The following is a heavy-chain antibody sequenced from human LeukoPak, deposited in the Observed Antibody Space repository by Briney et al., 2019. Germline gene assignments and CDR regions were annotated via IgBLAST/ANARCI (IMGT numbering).Heavy chain of an antibody. CDR1: GDSVSSNSAA. D-gene: IGHD1-1*01. V-gene: IGHV6-1*01. J-gene: IGHJ6*02. CDR3: VGGGTSVAGMDV. CDR2: TYYRSEWFH. Sequence: SQTLSLTCVISGDSVSSNSAAWNWIRQSPSRGLEWLGRTYYRSEWFHDYAVSVKSRMIINPDTSKNQFSLQLNSVTPEDTAIYYSVGGGTSVAGMDVWGQGTTVTVSS.